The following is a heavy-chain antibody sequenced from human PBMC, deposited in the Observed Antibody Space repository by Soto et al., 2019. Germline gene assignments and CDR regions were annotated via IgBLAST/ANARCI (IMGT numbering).Heavy chain of an antibody. D-gene: IGHD1-26*01. CDR1: GSTFSSYA. CDR2: VIPIFGPA. V-gene: IGHV1-69*01. CDR3: ARLLSLPEGFDP. Sequence: QVQLVQSGAEVKKPGSSVKVSCKASGSTFSSYAISWVRQAPGQGLEWMGGVIPIFGPANYAQKFQGRVTITADESTSTAYMELSSLRSEDTAVYYCARLLSLPEGFDPWGQGTLVTVSS. J-gene: IGHJ5*02.